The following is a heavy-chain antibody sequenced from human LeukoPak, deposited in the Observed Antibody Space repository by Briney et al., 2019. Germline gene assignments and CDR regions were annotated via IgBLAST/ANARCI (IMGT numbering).Heavy chain of an antibody. D-gene: IGHD4-17*01. CDR1: GFTFSDYY. J-gene: IGHJ3*02. V-gene: IGHV3-11*04. CDR3: ARDHRPDYGDYCYACDI. Sequence: PGGSLRLSCAASGFTFSDYYMSWLRQAPGQGLEWVSYISSSGSTIYYADSVKGRVIISRDNAKNSLYLQMNSLRGEDTAVYYCARDHRPDYGDYCYACDIWGQGTMVTVSS. CDR2: ISSSGSTI.